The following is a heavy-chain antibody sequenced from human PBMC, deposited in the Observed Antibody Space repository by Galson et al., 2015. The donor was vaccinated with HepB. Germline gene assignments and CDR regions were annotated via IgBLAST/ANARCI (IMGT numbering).Heavy chain of an antibody. D-gene: IGHD6-19*01. J-gene: IGHJ4*02. V-gene: IGHV4-34*01. CDR2: INHSGST. CDR3: ARSGWYFPVDY. Sequence: ETLSLTCAVYGGSFSGYYWSWIRQPPGKGLEWIGEINHSGSTNYNPSLKSRVTISVDTSKNQFSLKLSSVTAADTAVYYCARSGWYFPVDYWGQGTLVTVSS. CDR1: GGSFSGYY.